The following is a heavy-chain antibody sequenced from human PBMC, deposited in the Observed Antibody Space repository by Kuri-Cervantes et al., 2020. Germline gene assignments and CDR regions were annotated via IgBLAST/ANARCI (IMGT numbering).Heavy chain of an antibody. D-gene: IGHD3-22*01. J-gene: IGHJ4*02. Sequence: GESLKISCAASGFTFSSDWMSWVRQAPGKGLEWVANIKQDGSEKYYVDSVKGRFTISRDNAKNSLYLQMNSLRAEDTAVYYCARERSYYDSSGYYYLLDYWGQRTLVTVSS. CDR2: IKQDGSEK. CDR3: ARERSYYDSSGYYYLLDY. CDR1: GFTFSSDW. V-gene: IGHV3-7*01.